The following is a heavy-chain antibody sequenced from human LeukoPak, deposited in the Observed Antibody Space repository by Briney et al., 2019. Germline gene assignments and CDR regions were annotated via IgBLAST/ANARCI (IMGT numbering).Heavy chain of an antibody. CDR3: ARGNYYGQDY. CDR2: INSDGSTT. CDR1: GFTFSSYW. V-gene: IGHV3-74*01. D-gene: IGHD3-10*01. J-gene: IGHJ4*02. Sequence: GGSLRLSCGASGFTFSSYWMDWVRQAPGKGLVWISRINSDGSTTSYADSVKGRFTISRDNAKNTLYLQMSSLRAEDTAVYYCARGNYYGQDYWGQGTLVTVSS.